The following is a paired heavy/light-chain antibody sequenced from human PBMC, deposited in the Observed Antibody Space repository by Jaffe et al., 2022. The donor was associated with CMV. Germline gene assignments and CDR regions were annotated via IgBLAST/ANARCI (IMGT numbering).Heavy chain of an antibody. CDR1: GGSINSGGFY. J-gene: IGHJ4*02. V-gene: IGHV4-31*03. CDR3: ARESGYNYGFDS. D-gene: IGHD5-18*01. Sequence: QVQLQESGPGPMKPSQTLSLTCSVSGGSINSGGFYWSWIRQHPGKGLEWIGFIYYRGTTYYNPSLKSRVTISVDTSKNQFSLKLSSVTAADAAVYYCARESGYNYGFDSWGQGTLVTVSS. CDR2: IYYRGTT.
Light chain of an antibody. V-gene: IGLV3-19*01. J-gene: IGLJ2*01. Sequence: SSELTQDPAVSVALGQPVRITCQGDSLKTYYASWYQQKPGQAPILVIYGQNNRPSGIPDRFSGSNSGNTASLTITGAQAEDEADYYCNSRDSSGYLALFGGGTKVTVL. CDR2: GQN. CDR3: NSRDSSGYLAL. CDR1: SLKTYY.